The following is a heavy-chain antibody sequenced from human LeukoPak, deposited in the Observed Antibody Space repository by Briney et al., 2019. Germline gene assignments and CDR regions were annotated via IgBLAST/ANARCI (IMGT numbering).Heavy chain of an antibody. CDR3: ARDPGHSNYINDY. Sequence: GGSLRLSCAASGFSFSSYWMQWVRQAPGKGLVWVSRISSDGTNTNYADSVKGRFTISRDNAENTLYLQMTSLRAEDTAVYYCARDPGHSNYINDYWGQGTLVTVSS. J-gene: IGHJ4*02. V-gene: IGHV3-74*01. CDR1: GFSFSSYW. D-gene: IGHD4-11*01. CDR2: ISSDGTNT.